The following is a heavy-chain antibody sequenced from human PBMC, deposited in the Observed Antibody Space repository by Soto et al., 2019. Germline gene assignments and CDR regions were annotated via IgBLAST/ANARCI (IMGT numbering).Heavy chain of an antibody. J-gene: IGHJ5*02. CDR3: AREVGATADGNWFDP. D-gene: IGHD1-26*01. CDR2: INPNSGGT. CDR1: GYTFTGYY. Sequence: ASVKVSCKASGYTFTGYYMHWVRQAPGQGLEWMGWINPNSGGTNYAQKFQGWVTMTRDTSISTAYMELSRLRSDDTAVYYCAREVGATADGNWFDPWGQGTLVTVSS. V-gene: IGHV1-2*04.